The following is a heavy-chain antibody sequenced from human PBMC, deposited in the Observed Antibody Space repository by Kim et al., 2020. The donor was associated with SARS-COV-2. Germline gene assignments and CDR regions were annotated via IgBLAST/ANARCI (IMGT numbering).Heavy chain of an antibody. Sequence: SYGPKYQGRVTMTRDTSTSTVYMELSSLRSEDTAVYYCARGDRGGVCLDYWGQGTLVTVSS. V-gene: IGHV1-46*01. CDR3: ARGDRGGVCLDY. D-gene: IGHD2-8*02. J-gene: IGHJ4*02.